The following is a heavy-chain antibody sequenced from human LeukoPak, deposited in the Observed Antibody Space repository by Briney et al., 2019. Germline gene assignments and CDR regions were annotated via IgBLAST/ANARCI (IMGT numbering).Heavy chain of an antibody. J-gene: IGHJ6*02. D-gene: IGHD3-3*01. V-gene: IGHV3-23*01. CDR1: GFTFSSYA. Sequence: GGSLRLSCAASGFTFSSYAMSWVRQAPGKGLEWVSAISGSGGSTYYADSVKGRFTISRHNSKNTLYLQMNSLRAEDTAVYYCAKELDYDFWSGYYYYYGMDVWGQGTTVTVSS. CDR2: ISGSGGST. CDR3: AKELDYDFWSGYYYYYGMDV.